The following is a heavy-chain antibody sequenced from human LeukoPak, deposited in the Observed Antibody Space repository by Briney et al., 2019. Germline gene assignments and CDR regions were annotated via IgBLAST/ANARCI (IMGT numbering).Heavy chain of an antibody. V-gene: IGHV1-46*01. J-gene: IGHJ4*02. CDR1: GYTFTSYY. CDR3: ARDPYSGSYPDY. D-gene: IGHD1-26*01. CDR2: INPSGGST. Sequence: ASVKVSCKASGYTFTSYYMHWVRQAPGQGLEWMGIINPSGGSTNYAQKFQDRVTMTRDTSTSTVYMELSSLRSEDTAVYYCARDPYSGSYPDYWGQGTLVTVSS.